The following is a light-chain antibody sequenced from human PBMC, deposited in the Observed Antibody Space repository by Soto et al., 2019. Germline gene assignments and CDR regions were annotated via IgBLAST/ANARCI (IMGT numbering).Light chain of an antibody. J-gene: IGLJ1*01. CDR1: RSDIGAGYD. CDR2: SNA. V-gene: IGLV1-40*01. CDR3: QSYDSSLTTYV. Sequence: QSVLTQPPSVSEAPGHRVTISCTGTRSDIGAGYDVHWYQQLPGAAPKLLIYSNAIRPSGVPDRFSASKSGTSASLAITGLRAEDEADYYCQSYDSSLTTYVFGTGTKVTVL.